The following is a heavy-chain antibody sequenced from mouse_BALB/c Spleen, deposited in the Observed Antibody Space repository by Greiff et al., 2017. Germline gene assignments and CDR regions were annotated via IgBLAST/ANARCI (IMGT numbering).Heavy chain of an antibody. J-gene: IGHJ4*01. CDR3: ARSENGYSGAMDY. CDR2: ISSGSSTI. D-gene: IGHD2-3*01. CDR1: GFTFSSFG. Sequence: EVQLVESGGGLVQPGGSRKLSCAASGFTFSSFGMHWVRQAPEKGLEWVAYISSGSSTIYYADTVKGRFTISRDNPNNTLFLQMTSLRSEDTAMYDCARSENGYSGAMDYWGQGTSVTVAS. V-gene: IGHV5-17*02.